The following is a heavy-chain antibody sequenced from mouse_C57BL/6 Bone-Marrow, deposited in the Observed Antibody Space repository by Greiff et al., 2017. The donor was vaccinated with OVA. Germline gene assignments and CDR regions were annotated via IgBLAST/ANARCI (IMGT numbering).Heavy chain of an antibody. J-gene: IGHJ2*01. CDR3: ARGDYDDRYYCDY. D-gene: IGHD2-4*01. CDR2: ISSGSSTI. Sequence: EVKLMESGGGLVKPGGSLKLSCAASGFTFSDYGMHWVRQAPEKGLEWVAYISSGSSTIDYADTVKGRFTISRDNAKNTLFLQLTSLRSEDTAMYYCARGDYDDRYYCDYWGKGTTLTVSS. V-gene: IGHV5-17*01. CDR1: GFTFSDYG.